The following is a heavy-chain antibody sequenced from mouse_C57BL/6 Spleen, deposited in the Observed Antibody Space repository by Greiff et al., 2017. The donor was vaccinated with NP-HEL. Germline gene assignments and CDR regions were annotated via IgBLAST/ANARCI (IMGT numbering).Heavy chain of an antibody. CDR1: GYTFTDHT. CDR3: AREAAQATGFAY. Sequence: VQLQQSDAELVKPGASVKISCKVSGYTFTDHTVHWMKQRPEQGLEWIGYINPSSGYTKYNQKFKDKATLTADKSSSTAYMQLSSLTYEDSAVYYCAREAAQATGFAYWGQGTLVTVSA. J-gene: IGHJ3*01. CDR2: INPSSGYT. V-gene: IGHV1-78*01. D-gene: IGHD3-2*02.